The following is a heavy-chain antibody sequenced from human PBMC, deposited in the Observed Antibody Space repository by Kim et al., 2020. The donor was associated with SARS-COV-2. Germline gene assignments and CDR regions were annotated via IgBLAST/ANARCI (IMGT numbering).Heavy chain of an antibody. CDR1: GGSISSSSYY. Sequence: SETLSLTCTVSGGSISSSSYYWGWIRQPPGKGLEWIGSIYYSGSTYYNPSLKSRVTISVDTSKNQFSLKLSSVTAADTAVYYCARPLEGGSGYSGFDYWGQGTLVTVSS. J-gene: IGHJ4*02. V-gene: IGHV4-39*01. CDR3: ARPLEGGSGYSGFDY. D-gene: IGHD3-22*01. CDR2: IYYSGST.